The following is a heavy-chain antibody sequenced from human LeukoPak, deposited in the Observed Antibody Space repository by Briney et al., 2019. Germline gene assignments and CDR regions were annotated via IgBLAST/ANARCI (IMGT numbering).Heavy chain of an antibody. Sequence: ASVKVSCKASGYTFTSYYMHWVRQAPGQGLEWMGIINPSGGSTSYAQKFQGRVTMTRDTSTSTVYMELSSLRSDDTAVYYCARDAAPYQQDTAMPLDYWGQGTLVTVSS. D-gene: IGHD5-18*01. J-gene: IGHJ4*02. CDR3: ARDAAPYQQDTAMPLDY. CDR2: INPSGGST. V-gene: IGHV1-46*01. CDR1: GYTFTSYY.